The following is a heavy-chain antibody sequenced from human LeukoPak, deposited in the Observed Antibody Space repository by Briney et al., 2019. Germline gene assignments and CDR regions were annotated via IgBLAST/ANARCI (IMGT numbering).Heavy chain of an antibody. Sequence: PSETLSLTCAVYGGSFSGYYWSWIRQPPGKGLEWIGEINHSGSTNYNPSLKSRVTISVDTSKNQLSLKLSSVTAADTAVYYCARALVATKPFDYWGQGTLVTVSS. D-gene: IGHD5-12*01. V-gene: IGHV4-34*01. CDR1: GGSFSGYY. J-gene: IGHJ4*02. CDR2: INHSGST. CDR3: ARALVATKPFDY.